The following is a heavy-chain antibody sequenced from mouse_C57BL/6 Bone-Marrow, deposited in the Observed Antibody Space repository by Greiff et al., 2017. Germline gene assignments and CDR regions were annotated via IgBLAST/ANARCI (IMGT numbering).Heavy chain of an antibody. V-gene: IGHV1-69*01. CDR1: GYTFTSYW. Sequence: VQLQQPGAELVMPGASVKLSCKASGYTFTSYWMHWVKQRPGQGLEWNGEIDPSDSYTNYHQKFKGKSTLTVAKSSSTAYMQLSSLTSADSAVYYCARSRLGDYWGQGTTLTVSS. CDR2: IDPSDSYT. CDR3: ARSRLGDY. J-gene: IGHJ2*01.